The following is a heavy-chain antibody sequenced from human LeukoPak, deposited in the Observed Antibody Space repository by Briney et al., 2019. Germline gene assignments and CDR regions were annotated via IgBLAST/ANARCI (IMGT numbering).Heavy chain of an antibody. D-gene: IGHD3-22*01. V-gene: IGHV3-21*04. CDR1: GFTFSSYS. Sequence: GGSLRLSCAASGFTFSSYSMNWVRQAPGEGLEWVSSISSSSSYIYYADSVKGRFTISRDNAKNSLYLQMNSLRAEDTALYHCARGGYYYDSSASRGDAFDIWGQGTMVTVSS. J-gene: IGHJ3*02. CDR2: ISSSSSYI. CDR3: ARGGYYYDSSASRGDAFDI.